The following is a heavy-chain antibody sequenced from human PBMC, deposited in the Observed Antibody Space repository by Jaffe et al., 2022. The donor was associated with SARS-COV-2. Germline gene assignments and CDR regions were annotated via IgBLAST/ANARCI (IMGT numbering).Heavy chain of an antibody. CDR2: IKSKPDGGTT. Sequence: EVQLVESGGGLVNPGGSLRLSCAASGFILSNAWMNWVRQAPGKGLEWVGRIKSKPDGGTTDYAAPVKGRFTISRDDSKNTLYLQMNSLKTEDTAVYYCTPEPGYYRLDYWGQGTLVTVSS. D-gene: IGHD4-17*01. CDR3: TPEPGYYRLDY. J-gene: IGHJ4*02. CDR1: GFILSNAW. V-gene: IGHV3-15*01.